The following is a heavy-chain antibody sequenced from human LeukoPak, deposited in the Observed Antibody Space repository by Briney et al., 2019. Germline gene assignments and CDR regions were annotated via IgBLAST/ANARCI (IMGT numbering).Heavy chain of an antibody. D-gene: IGHD1-1*01. V-gene: IGHV1-8*03. CDR3: ARGSTGTFWDFDY. CDR2: MNPNSGNT. CDR1: GYTFTSYD. Sequence: ASVKVSCKASGYTFTSYDINWVRQATGQGLEWMGWMNPNSGNTGYAQKFQGRVTITRNTSISTAYMELSSLRSEDTAVYHCARGSTGTFWDFDYWGQGTLVTVSS. J-gene: IGHJ4*02.